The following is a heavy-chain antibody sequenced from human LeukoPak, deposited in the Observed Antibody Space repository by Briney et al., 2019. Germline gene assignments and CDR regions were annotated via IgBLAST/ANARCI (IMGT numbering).Heavy chain of an antibody. CDR2: IYHSGST. J-gene: IGHJ4*02. CDR3: ARSGNYYNDPVGY. Sequence: PSETLSLTCAVSGGSISSSNWWSWVRQPPGKGLEWIGEIYHSGSTNYNPSLKSRVTISVDKSKNQFSLKLSSVTAADTAVYYCARSGNYYNDPVGYWGQGTLVTVSS. V-gene: IGHV4-4*02. D-gene: IGHD3-10*01. CDR1: GGSISSSNW.